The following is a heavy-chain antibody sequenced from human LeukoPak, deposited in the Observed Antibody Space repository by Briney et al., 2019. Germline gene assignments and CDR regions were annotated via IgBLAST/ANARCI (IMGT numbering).Heavy chain of an antibody. CDR2: INHSGST. J-gene: IGHJ4*02. V-gene: IGHV4-34*01. CDR1: GGSFSGYY. D-gene: IGHD2-15*01. CDR3: ARGSGGSCYYDY. Sequence: PSETLSPTCAVYGGSFSGYYWSWIRQPPGKGLEWIGEINHSGSTNYNPSLKSRVTISVDTSKNQFSLKLSSVTAADTAVYYCARGSGGSCYYDYWGQGTLVTVSS.